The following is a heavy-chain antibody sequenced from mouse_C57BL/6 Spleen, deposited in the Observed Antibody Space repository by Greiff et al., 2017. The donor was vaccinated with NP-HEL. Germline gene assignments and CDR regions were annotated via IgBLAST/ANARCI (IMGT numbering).Heavy chain of an antibody. CDR2: ISPDNGGT. V-gene: IGHV1-18*01. CDR1: GYTFTDYN. CDR3: ARRAHRNYYMDY. Sequence: EVQLQQSGPELVKPGASVKIPCKASGYTFTDYNMDWVKQSPGKSLEWIGDISPDNGGTIYKQKFQGKATLTVDKSSSTAYMELRSLTSEDTAVYYCARRAHRNYYMDYWGQGTTLTVSS. D-gene: IGHD2-1*01. J-gene: IGHJ2*01.